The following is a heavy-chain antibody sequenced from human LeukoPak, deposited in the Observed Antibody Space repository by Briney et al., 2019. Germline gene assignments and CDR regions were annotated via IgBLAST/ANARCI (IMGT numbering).Heavy chain of an antibody. J-gene: IGHJ4*02. CDR1: GFTFSSYA. D-gene: IGHD3-16*01. Sequence: GGSLRLSCAASGFTFSSYAMNWVRQAPGKGLEWVAVISYDGSNKYYADSVKGRFTISRDNSKNTLYLQMNSLRAEDTAVYYCAKDRVEGAPFDYWGQGTLVTVSS. V-gene: IGHV3-30*04. CDR2: ISYDGSNK. CDR3: AKDRVEGAPFDY.